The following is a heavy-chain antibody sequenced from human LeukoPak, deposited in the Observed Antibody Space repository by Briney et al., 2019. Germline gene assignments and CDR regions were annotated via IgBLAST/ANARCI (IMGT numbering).Heavy chain of an antibody. J-gene: IGHJ6*03. CDR3: TSLHGVRDNSYYYMDV. D-gene: IGHD1-1*01. CDR2: MNPNSGNT. V-gene: IGHV1-8*01. CDR1: GYTFTSYD. Sequence: GASVKVSCKASGYTFTSYDINWVRQATGQGLEWMGWMNPNSGNTGYAQKFQGRVTMTRNTSISTAYMELSSLRSEDTAVYYCTSLHGVRDNSYYYMDVWDKGTTVTVSS.